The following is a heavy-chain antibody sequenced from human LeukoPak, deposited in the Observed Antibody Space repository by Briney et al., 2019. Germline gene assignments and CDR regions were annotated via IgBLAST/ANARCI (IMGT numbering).Heavy chain of an antibody. Sequence: AGSLRLSSAASGFTFSSYWMHWVRQVPGKGLVWVSRIKTDGSNTVYADNVKGRFTISRDNAKNTLYLQMNSLRVEDTAVYYCTRTYYYDSRDYFDSWGQGALVTVSS. J-gene: IGHJ4*02. CDR3: TRTYYYDSRDYFDS. CDR2: IKTDGSNT. CDR1: GFTFSSYW. D-gene: IGHD3-22*01. V-gene: IGHV3-74*01.